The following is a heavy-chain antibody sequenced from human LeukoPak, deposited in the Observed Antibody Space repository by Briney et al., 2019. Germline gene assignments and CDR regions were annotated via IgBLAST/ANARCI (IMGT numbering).Heavy chain of an antibody. V-gene: IGHV3-23*01. CDR3: AKGRGTTVTAAANY. D-gene: IGHD4-17*01. CDR1: GFTFSSYA. J-gene: IGHJ4*02. Sequence: PGGSLRLSCAASGFTFSSYAISSVRQAPGKGLEWVSTISGTGGTTYYADSVKGRFTISRDNSKNTLFLQFNTLRADDTAVYYCAKGRGTTVTAAANYWGQGTLVTVSS. CDR2: ISGTGGTT.